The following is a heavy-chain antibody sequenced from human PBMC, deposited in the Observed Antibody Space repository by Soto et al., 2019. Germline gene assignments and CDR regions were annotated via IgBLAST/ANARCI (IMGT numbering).Heavy chain of an antibody. J-gene: IGHJ6*02. CDR1: GFTFSSYG. Sequence: PGGSLRLSCAASGFTFSSYGMHWVRQAPGKGLEWVAVIWYDGSNKYYADSVKGRFTISRDNSKNTLYLQMNSLRAEDTAVYYCARDLRYYGSGSYYMDVHYYGMDVWGQGTTVTV. V-gene: IGHV3-33*01. CDR3: ARDLRYYGSGSYYMDVHYYGMDV. CDR2: IWYDGSNK. D-gene: IGHD3-10*01.